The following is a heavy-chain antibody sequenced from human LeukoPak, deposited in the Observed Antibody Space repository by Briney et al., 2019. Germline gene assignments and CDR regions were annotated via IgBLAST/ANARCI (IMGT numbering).Heavy chain of an antibody. D-gene: IGHD4-11*01. CDR1: GYTFTSYA. CDR3: ARARYTNYAMDY. J-gene: IGHJ4*02. V-gene: IGHV1-3*03. Sequence: ASVKVSCKASGYTFTSYAIHWVRQAPGQRLEWMGWISAGNGITKYSQEFQGRVTITRDTSASTAYMELSSLRSDDVAVYYCARARYTNYAMDYWGQGTLITVSS. CDR2: ISAGNGIT.